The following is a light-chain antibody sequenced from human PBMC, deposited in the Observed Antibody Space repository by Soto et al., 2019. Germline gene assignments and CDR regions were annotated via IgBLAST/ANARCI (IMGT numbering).Light chain of an antibody. CDR3: SSYTSSSTLV. CDR1: SSDVGGYNY. V-gene: IGLV2-14*01. J-gene: IGLJ2*01. CDR2: EVS. Sequence: QSALTQPASGSGSPGQSITICCTGTSSDVGGYNYVSWYQQHPGEAPQLMIYEVSNRPSGVSNRFSGSKSGNTASLTISGLQAEDEADYYCSSYTSSSTLVFGGGTKVTVL.